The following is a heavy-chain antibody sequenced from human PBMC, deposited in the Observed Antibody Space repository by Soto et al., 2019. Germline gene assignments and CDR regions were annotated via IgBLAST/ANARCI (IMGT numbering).Heavy chain of an antibody. D-gene: IGHD1-7*01. CDR1: GGSISSYY. CDR2: IYYSGST. V-gene: IGHV4-59*08. CDR3: ARRRRITGTVRPSAHYMDV. J-gene: IGHJ6*03. Sequence: SETLSLTCTVSGGSISSYYWSWIRQPPGKGLEWIGYIYYSGSTNYNPSLKSRVTISVDTSKNQFSLKLSSVTAADTAVYYCARRRRITGTVRPSAHYMDVWGKGTTVTVSS.